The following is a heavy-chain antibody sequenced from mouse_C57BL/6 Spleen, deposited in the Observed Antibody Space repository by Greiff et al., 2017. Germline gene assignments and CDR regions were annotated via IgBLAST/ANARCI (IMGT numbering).Heavy chain of an antibody. D-gene: IGHD1-1*01. V-gene: IGHV1-82*01. J-gene: IGHJ3*01. Sequence: VQLQQSGPELVKPGASVKISCKASGYAFSSSWMNWVKQRPGKGLEWIGRIYPGDGDTNYNGKFKGKATLTADKSSSTAYMQLSSLTSADSAVYFCANYYGSSYREEFAYWGQGTLVTVSA. CDR1: GYAFSSSW. CDR2: IYPGDGDT. CDR3: ANYYGSSYREEFAY.